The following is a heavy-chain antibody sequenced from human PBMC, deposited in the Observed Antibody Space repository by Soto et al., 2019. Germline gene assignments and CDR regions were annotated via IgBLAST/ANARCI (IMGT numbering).Heavy chain of an antibody. CDR1: GGSISSYY. CDR3: ARLYDILTGSNWFDP. D-gene: IGHD3-9*01. Sequence: SETLSLTCTVSGGSISSYYRSWIRQPPGKGLEWIGYIYYSGSTNYNPSLKSRVTISVDTSKNQFSLKLSSVTAADTAVYYCARLYDILTGSNWFDPWGQGTLVTVSS. V-gene: IGHV4-59*08. J-gene: IGHJ5*02. CDR2: IYYSGST.